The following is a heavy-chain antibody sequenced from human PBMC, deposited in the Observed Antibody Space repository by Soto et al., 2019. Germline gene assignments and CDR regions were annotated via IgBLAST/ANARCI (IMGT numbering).Heavy chain of an antibody. J-gene: IGHJ4*02. CDR3: ACSSSWSRVGLEDFDY. D-gene: IGHD6-13*01. CDR2: ISAYNGNT. CDR1: GYTFTSYG. Sequence: VSVKVSCKASGYTFTSYGISWVRQAPGQGLEWMGWISAYNGNTNYAQKLQGRVTMTTDTSTSTAYMELRSLRSDDTAVYYCACSSSWSRVGLEDFDYWGQGTLVTVSS. V-gene: IGHV1-18*01.